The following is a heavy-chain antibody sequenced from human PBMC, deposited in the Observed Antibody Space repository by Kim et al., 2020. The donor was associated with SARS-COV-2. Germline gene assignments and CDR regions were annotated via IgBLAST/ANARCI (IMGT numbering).Heavy chain of an antibody. CDR1: GDSVSSLSYY. V-gene: IGHV4-61*01. J-gene: IGHJ5*02. CDR2: AYYTGST. D-gene: IGHD3-10*01. Sequence: SETLSLTCTVSGDSVSSLSYYWSWIRQSPGSGLEWIAYAYYTGSTYYNSSLNSRVTISVDTSKNQFSLKLTSVTAAETAVYYCAGAMVRGVIDHWGQGTPVTLSS. CDR3: AGAMVRGVIDH.